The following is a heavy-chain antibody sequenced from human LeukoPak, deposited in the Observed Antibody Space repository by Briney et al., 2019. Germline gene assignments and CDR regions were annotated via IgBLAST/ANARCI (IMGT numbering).Heavy chain of an antibody. CDR2: IKQDGSEK. J-gene: IGHJ6*03. CDR3: ARSLYYYYYYMDV. V-gene: IGHV3-7*01. CDR1: GFTFSSYW. Sequence: GGSLRLSCAASGFTFSSYWMSRVRQAPGKGLEWVANIKQDGSEKYYVDSVKGRFTISRDNAKNSLYLQMNSLRAEDTAVYYCARSLYYYYYYMDVWGKGTTVTVSS. D-gene: IGHD3-16*01.